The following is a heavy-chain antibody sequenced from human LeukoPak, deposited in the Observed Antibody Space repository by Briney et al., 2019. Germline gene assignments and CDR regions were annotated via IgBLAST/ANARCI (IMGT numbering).Heavy chain of an antibody. CDR1: GFKFSIYE. V-gene: IGHV3-48*03. CDR3: ARDLPYCGGGSCYLDY. D-gene: IGHD2-15*01. J-gene: IGHJ4*02. Sequence: GGSLRLSCAASGFKFSIYEMSWVRQSPGKGLEWLAYISSGGRDIFYADSVKGRFTISRDNAKNSLFLQMNSLRAEDTAVYYCARDLPYCGGGSCYLDYWGQGTVVTVPS. CDR2: ISSGGRDI.